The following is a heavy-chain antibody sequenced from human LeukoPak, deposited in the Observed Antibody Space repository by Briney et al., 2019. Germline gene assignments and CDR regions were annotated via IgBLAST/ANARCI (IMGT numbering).Heavy chain of an antibody. D-gene: IGHD5-12*01. J-gene: IGHJ4*02. CDR1: GFTFSSYA. Sequence: GGSPRLSCAASGFTFSSYAMHWVRQAPGKGLEWVAVISYDGSNKYYADSVKGRFTISRDNSKNTLYLQMNSLRAEDTAVYYCARRYDYADYWGQGTLVTVSS. CDR2: ISYDGSNK. CDR3: ARRYDYADY. V-gene: IGHV3-30-3*01.